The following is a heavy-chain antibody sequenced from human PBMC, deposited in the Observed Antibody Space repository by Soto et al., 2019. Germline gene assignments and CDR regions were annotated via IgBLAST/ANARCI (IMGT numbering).Heavy chain of an antibody. Sequence: QVQLQESGPGLVKPSETLSLTCTVSGGSVSSGSYYWSWIRQPPGKVLEWIGYIYYSGSTNYNPSLKSRVTISVDTSKNQFSLKLSSVTAADTAVYYCARGLFYYFDYWGQGTLVTVSS. CDR1: GGSVSSGSYY. CDR3: ARGLFYYFDY. V-gene: IGHV4-61*01. CDR2: IYYSGST. J-gene: IGHJ4*02.